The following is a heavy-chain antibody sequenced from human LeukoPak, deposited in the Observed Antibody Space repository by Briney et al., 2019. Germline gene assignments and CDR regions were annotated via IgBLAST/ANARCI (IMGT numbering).Heavy chain of an antibody. CDR2: IIPIFGTA. CDR1: TSR. CDR3: ASSQTGYFDWFDP. Sequence: SVKVSCKATSRISWVRQAPGQGLEWMGGIIPIFGTASYAQKFQGSVTITTDASTSTAYMEMSSLRSEDTAVYYCASSQTGYFDWFDPWGQGTLVTVSS. D-gene: IGHD3-9*01. V-gene: IGHV1-69*05. J-gene: IGHJ5*02.